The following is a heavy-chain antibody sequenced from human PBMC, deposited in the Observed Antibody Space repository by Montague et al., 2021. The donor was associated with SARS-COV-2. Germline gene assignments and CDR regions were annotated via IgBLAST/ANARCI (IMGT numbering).Heavy chain of an antibody. D-gene: IGHD3-9*01. CDR2: IKEDGSEK. CDR1: GFTFSRYW. Sequence: SLRLSCAASGFTFSRYWMRWVRQAPGKGLEWLACIKEDGSEKYYVDSVEGRFTISRDNAKNSLYLQMSSLRAEDTAVYYCARDAVNLRYFDWSASSNCFDPWGQGTLVTVSS. J-gene: IGHJ5*02. V-gene: IGHV3-7*03. CDR3: ARDAVNLRYFDWSASSNCFDP.